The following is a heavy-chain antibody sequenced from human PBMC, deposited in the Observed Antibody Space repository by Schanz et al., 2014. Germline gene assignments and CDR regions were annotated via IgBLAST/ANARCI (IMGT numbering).Heavy chain of an antibody. J-gene: IGHJ3*01. D-gene: IGHD5-12*01. CDR3: ARDGGRDGYNLAFDV. CDR1: GFTVNTNY. Sequence: EVQLVESGGGLIQPGGSLRLSCAVSGFTVNTNYMSWVRQAPGKGLEWISSMYINSGSTQYADSVKGRFIISRDSSKTTLFLQMNSLRAEDTTVDFCARDGGRDGYNLAFDVWGQGTLVTVSS. V-gene: IGHV3-53*01. CDR2: MYINSGST.